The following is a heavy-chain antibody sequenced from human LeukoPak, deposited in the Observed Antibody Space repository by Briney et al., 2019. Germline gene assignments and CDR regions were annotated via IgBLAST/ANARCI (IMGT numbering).Heavy chain of an antibody. Sequence: SETLSLTCTVSGGSISSYYWSWIRHPPGKGLEWIGYIYYIGSTNYNPSLKSRVTISVYTCQKKFSLKLSSVTAADTAVYYCARVVPGGSGSPVARYYYYMDVWGKGTTVTISS. D-gene: IGHD3-10*01. J-gene: IGHJ6*03. CDR1: GGSISSYY. CDR3: ARVVPGGSGSPVARYYYYMDV. CDR2: IYYIGST. V-gene: IGHV4-59*01.